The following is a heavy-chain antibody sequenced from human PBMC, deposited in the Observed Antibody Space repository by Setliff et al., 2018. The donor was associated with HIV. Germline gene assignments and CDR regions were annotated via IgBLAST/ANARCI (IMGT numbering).Heavy chain of an antibody. Sequence: ASVKVSCKTSGYNFKEHYIHWGRQAPGQGLEWMGQINPNTGKTKFTQKFQDRVTVTRDTSINTVYMDLVRLRYDDTSIYYCARGFFSGTYHYFDFWGQGSLVTVSS. CDR3: ARGFFSGTYHYFDF. D-gene: IGHD1-26*01. CDR1: GYNFKEHY. V-gene: IGHV1-2*06. CDR2: INPNTGKT. J-gene: IGHJ4*01.